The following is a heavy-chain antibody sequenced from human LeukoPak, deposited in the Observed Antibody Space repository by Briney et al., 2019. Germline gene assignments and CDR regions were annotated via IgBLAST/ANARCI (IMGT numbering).Heavy chain of an antibody. CDR3: ARDRRAGDYGDYVHYYYYMDV. CDR2: ISSSGSTI. Sequence: PGGSLRLSCAASGFTFSDYYMSGIRQAPGKGLEWVSYISSSGSTIYYADSVKGRFTISRDNAKNSLYLQMNSLRAEDTAVYYCARDRRAGDYGDYVHYYYYMDVWGKGTTVTISS. D-gene: IGHD4-17*01. CDR1: GFTFSDYY. J-gene: IGHJ6*03. V-gene: IGHV3-11*01.